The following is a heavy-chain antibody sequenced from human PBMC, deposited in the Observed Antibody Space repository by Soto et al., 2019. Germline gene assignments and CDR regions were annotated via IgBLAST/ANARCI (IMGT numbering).Heavy chain of an antibody. Sequence: GGSLRLSCAASGFTVSSTYMNWVRQAPGKGLEWVAYISDSGSTIYYADSVKGRITISRDNAKNSLYLQMQGLRDEDTAVYYCAREDGSGWVNYFDWLGQGTLVTGSS. CDR1: GFTVSSTY. V-gene: IGHV3-48*02. CDR2: ISDSGSTI. CDR3: AREDGSGWVNYFDW. J-gene: IGHJ4*02. D-gene: IGHD6-19*01.